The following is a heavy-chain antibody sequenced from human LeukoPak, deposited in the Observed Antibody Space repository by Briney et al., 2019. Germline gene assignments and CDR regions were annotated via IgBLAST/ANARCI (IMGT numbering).Heavy chain of an antibody. CDR1: GFPLSSYA. V-gene: IGHV3-49*04. CDR3: TRGKGDQGWF. J-gene: IGHJ4*02. D-gene: IGHD2-15*01. Sequence: GGSLRLSCAASGFPLSSYAMSWVRQAPGKGLEWVGFIRSKAYGGTTEYAASVKGRFSISRDDSTSIAYLQMNSLKTEDTAVYYCTRGKGDQGWFWGQGTLVTVSS. CDR2: IRSKAYGGTT.